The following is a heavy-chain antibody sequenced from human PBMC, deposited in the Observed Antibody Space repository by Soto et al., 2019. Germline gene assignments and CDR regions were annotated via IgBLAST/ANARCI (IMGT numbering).Heavy chain of an antibody. CDR2: TYYRSKWYN. D-gene: IGHD3-3*01. CDR1: GDSVSSNSAA. CDR3: AREASTYYDFWCGVAGYYYYGMDV. Sequence: QVQLQQSGPGLVKPSQTLSLTCAISGDSVSSNSAAWNWIRQSPSRGLEWLGRTYYRSKWYNDYAVSVKSRITINTATSKNQFSLQLNSVTPEDTAVYYCAREASTYYDFWCGVAGYYYYGMDVWGQGTTVTVSS. J-gene: IGHJ6*02. V-gene: IGHV6-1*01.